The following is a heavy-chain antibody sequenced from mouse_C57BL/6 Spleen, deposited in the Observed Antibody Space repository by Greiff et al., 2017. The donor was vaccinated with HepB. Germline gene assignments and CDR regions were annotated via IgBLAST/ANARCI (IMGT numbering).Heavy chain of an antibody. D-gene: IGHD1-1*01. CDR3: ASDYYGSSYPYAMDY. Sequence: EVHLVESGGGLVKPGGSLKLSCAASGFTFSDYGMHWVRQAPEKGLEWVAYISSGSSTNYYADTVKGRFTISRDNAKNTLFLQMTSLRSEDTAMYYCASDYYGSSYPYAMDYWGQGTSVTVSS. J-gene: IGHJ4*01. CDR2: ISSGSSTN. CDR1: GFTFSDYG. V-gene: IGHV5-17*01.